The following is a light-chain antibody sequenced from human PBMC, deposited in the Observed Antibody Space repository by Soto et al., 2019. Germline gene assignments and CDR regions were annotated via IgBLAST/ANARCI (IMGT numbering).Light chain of an antibody. CDR1: QSIRSW. CDR3: QQYNNYWT. J-gene: IGKJ1*01. CDR2: KTS. Sequence: DIQMTQSPSTLSASVGDRVTITCRASQSIRSWLAWYQQKPGKAPKLLIYKTSSLESGVPSRFSDSGSGTEFTLTINSLQPDDFATYYCQQYNNYWTFGQGTKVEIK. V-gene: IGKV1-5*03.